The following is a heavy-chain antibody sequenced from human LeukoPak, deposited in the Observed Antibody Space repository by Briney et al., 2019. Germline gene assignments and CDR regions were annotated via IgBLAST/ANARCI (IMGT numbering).Heavy chain of an antibody. J-gene: IGHJ4*02. D-gene: IGHD1-26*01. CDR1: GGSISSSSYY. V-gene: IGHV4-39*01. CDR2: IYYSGST. Sequence: SETLSLTCTVSGGSISSSSYYWGWIRQPPGKGLEWIGSIYYSGSTYYNPSLKSRVTISVDTSKNQFSLKLSSVTAADTAVYYCARIVGATGYYFDYWGQGTLVTVSS. CDR3: ARIVGATGYYFDY.